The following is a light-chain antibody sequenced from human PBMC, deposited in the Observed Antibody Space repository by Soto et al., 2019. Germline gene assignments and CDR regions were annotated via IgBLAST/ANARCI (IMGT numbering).Light chain of an antibody. CDR1: SGSIASNY. CDR3: QSYDSDNQV. V-gene: IGLV6-57*01. Sequence: NFMLTQPHSVSESPGKTVTTSCTRSSGSIASNYVQWFQQRPGSSPNTVIYEDNQRPSGVPDRFSGSIDTSSNSASLTISGLKTEDEADYYCQSYDSDNQVFGGGTKLTVL. J-gene: IGLJ3*02. CDR2: EDN.